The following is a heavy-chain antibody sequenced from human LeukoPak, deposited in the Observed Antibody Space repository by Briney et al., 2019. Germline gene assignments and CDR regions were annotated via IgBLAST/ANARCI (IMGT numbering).Heavy chain of an antibody. CDR1: GFTFSSYA. Sequence: GGSLRLSCAASGFTFSSYAMSWVRQAPGKGLEWVSSISGSGGSTFYADSVKGRFTISRDNSKKTLYLQMNSLRAEDTAVYFWAKVPPIAAACRDYWGQGTLVTVSS. D-gene: IGHD6-13*01. CDR3: AKVPPIAAACRDY. V-gene: IGHV3-23*01. J-gene: IGHJ4*02. CDR2: ISGSGGST.